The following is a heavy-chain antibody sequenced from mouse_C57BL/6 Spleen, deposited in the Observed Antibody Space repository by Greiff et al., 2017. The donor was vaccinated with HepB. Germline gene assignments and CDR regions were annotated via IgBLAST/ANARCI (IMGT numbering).Heavy chain of an antibody. CDR1: GYTFTDYY. Sequence: QVQLQQSGPELVKPGASVKISCKASGYTFTDYYINWVKQRPGQGLEWIGWIYPGSGNTKYNEKFKGKATLTVDTSSSTAYMQLSSLTSEDSAVYFCARDEDYDYDAYWYFDVWGTGTTVTVSS. V-gene: IGHV1-84*01. CDR3: ARDEDYDYDAYWYFDV. CDR2: IYPGSGNT. J-gene: IGHJ1*03. D-gene: IGHD2-4*01.